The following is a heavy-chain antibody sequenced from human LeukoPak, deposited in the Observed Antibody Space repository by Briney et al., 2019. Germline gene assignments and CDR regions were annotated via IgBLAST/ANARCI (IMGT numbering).Heavy chain of an antibody. Sequence: GGSLRLSCAASGFTFSSYAMSWVRQAPGKGLEWVSAISGSGGSTYYADSVKGRFTISRDNSKNTLYLQMNSLRAEDTAVYYCAKLPHWRFGELSTMYYFDYWGQGTLVTVSS. D-gene: IGHD3-10*01. V-gene: IGHV3-23*01. CDR3: AKLPHWRFGELSTMYYFDY. CDR2: ISGSGGST. CDR1: GFTFSSYA. J-gene: IGHJ4*02.